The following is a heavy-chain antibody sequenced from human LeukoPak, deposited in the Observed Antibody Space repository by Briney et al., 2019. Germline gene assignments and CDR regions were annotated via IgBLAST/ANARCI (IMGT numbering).Heavy chain of an antibody. CDR1: GYTFTSYA. J-gene: IGHJ3*02. V-gene: IGHV7-4-1*02. CDR2: INTNTGNP. Sequence: ASVKVSCKASGYTFTSYAMNWVRQAPGQGLEWMGWINTNTGNPTYAQGFTGRFVFSLDTSVSTAYLQISSLKAEDTAVYYCARDWRDYDSSGYSLYDAFDIWGQGTMVTVSS. CDR3: ARDWRDYDSSGYSLYDAFDI. D-gene: IGHD3-22*01.